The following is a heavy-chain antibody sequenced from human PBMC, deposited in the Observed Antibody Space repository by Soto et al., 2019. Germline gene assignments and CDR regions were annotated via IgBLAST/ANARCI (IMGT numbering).Heavy chain of an antibody. V-gene: IGHV1-18*01. Sequence: QVQLVQSGAEVKKPGASVKVSCKASGYTFTSYGISWVRQAPGQGRAWMGWISAYNGNTNYAQKLQGRVTMTTDTSTSTAYMERRSLRSDDTAVYYCARVVYSSSSGAFDIWGQGTMVTVSS. CDR3: ARVVYSSSSGAFDI. CDR1: GYTFTSYG. D-gene: IGHD6-6*01. CDR2: ISAYNGNT. J-gene: IGHJ3*02.